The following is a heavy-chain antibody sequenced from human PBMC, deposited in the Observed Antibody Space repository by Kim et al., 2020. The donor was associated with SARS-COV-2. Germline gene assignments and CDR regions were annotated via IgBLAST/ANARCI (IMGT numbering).Heavy chain of an antibody. Sequence: GGSLRLSCAASGFTFSDYYMSWIRQAPGKGLEWVSYISSSGSTIYYADSVKGRFTISRDNAKNSLYLQMNSLRAEDTAVYYCARDSHPNYDILTDYWGQGTLVTVSS. CDR2: ISSSGSTI. CDR3: ARDSHPNYDILTDY. D-gene: IGHD3-9*01. V-gene: IGHV3-11*01. CDR1: GFTFSDYY. J-gene: IGHJ4*02.